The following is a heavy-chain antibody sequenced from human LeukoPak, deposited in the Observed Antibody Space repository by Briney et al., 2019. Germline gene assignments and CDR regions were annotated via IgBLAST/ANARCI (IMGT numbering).Heavy chain of an antibody. J-gene: IGHJ4*02. V-gene: IGHV3-23*01. Sequence: GGSLRLSCAASGFPFSNYWMHWVRQAPGKGLEWVSTISGIGDSTYYADSVKGRFTISRDNSKNTLHLQMNSLRAEDTAVYYCAKGGAGYCSSTSCLYYFDYWGQGTLVTVST. CDR3: AKGGAGYCSSTSCLYYFDY. CDR1: GFPFSNYW. D-gene: IGHD2-2*01. CDR2: ISGIGDST.